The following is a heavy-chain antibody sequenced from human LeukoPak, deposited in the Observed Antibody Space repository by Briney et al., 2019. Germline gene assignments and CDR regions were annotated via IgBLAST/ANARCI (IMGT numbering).Heavy chain of an antibody. D-gene: IGHD6-13*01. V-gene: IGHV4-4*07. CDR3: ARVRSSSRTIYYYYYMDV. Sequence: SETLSLTCTVSGGSVTFYYWSWIRQPAGKGLEWIGRIYTSGSTNYNPSLKSRVTMSVDTSKNQFSLKLSSVTAADTAVYYCARVRSSSRTIYYYYYMDVWGKGTTVTVSS. J-gene: IGHJ6*03. CDR1: GGSVTFYY. CDR2: IYTSGST.